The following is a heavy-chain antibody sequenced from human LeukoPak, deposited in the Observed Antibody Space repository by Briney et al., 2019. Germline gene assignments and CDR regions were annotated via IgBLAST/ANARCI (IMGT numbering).Heavy chain of an antibody. CDR1: GYTFRQYS. Sequence: ASVKVSCKASGYTFRQYSISWVRQAPGKGLEWMGWVSPSHTTRVYAQQFQGRVTMTADTNTNTVSMELRSLRSDDTAVYFCARDYILPLETDNGDGFAIWGQGTAVSVSS. J-gene: IGHJ3*02. CDR2: VSPSHTTR. D-gene: IGHD3-3*02. V-gene: IGHV1-18*01. CDR3: ARDYILPLETDNGDGFAI.